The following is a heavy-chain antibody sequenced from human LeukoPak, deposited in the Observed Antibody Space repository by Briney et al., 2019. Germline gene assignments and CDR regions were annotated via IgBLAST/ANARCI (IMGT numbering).Heavy chain of an antibody. CDR3: ARGRLIAAAGTGRDY. Sequence: ASVKASCKASGYTFTSFAMNWVRQAPGQGLEWIGWINTNTGNPTYAQGFTGRFVFSLDTSVSTAYLQISSLKAEDTAVYYCARGRLIAAAGTGRDYWGQGTLVTVSS. J-gene: IGHJ4*02. V-gene: IGHV7-4-1*02. CDR1: GYTFTSFA. D-gene: IGHD6-13*01. CDR2: INTNTGNP.